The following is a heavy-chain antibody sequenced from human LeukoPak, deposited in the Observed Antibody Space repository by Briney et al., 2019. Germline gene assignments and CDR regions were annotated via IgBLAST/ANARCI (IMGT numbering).Heavy chain of an antibody. CDR2: IFGSDGRT. V-gene: IGHV3-23*01. Sequence: GGSLRLSCAASGLTFSSYAMTWARQAPGKGLEWVSAIFGSDGRTFYADAVKGRFTISRDNSKNTLYLQMNSLRAEDTAVYYCAKVRPQRDSSGYAPRGFFDYWGRGTLVTVSS. D-gene: IGHD3-22*01. CDR3: AKVRPQRDSSGYAPRGFFDY. CDR1: GLTFSSYA. J-gene: IGHJ4*02.